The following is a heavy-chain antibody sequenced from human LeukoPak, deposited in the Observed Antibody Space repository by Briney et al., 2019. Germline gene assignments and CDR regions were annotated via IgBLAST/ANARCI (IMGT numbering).Heavy chain of an antibody. CDR2: ITPFNGNT. J-gene: IGHJ3*02. Sequence: SVKVSCKASGYTFTYRYLHWVRQAPGQALEWMGWITPFNGNTNYAQKFQDRVTITRDRSMSTAYMELSSLRSEDTAMYYCARGESRYCSSTSCCLHCAFDIWGQGTMVTVSS. V-gene: IGHV1-45*02. CDR3: ARGESRYCSSTSCCLHCAFDI. CDR1: GYTFTYRY. D-gene: IGHD2-2*01.